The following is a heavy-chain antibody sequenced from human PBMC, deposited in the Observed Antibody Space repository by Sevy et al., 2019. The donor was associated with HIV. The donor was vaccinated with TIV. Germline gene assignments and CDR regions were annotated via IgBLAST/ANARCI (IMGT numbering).Heavy chain of an antibody. J-gene: IGHJ4*02. CDR3: ARAPPYYDILTGRGYCDY. CDR1: GRSMTGYY. D-gene: IGHD3-9*01. V-gene: IGHV4-59*01. Sequence: SETLSLTCTVSGRSMTGYYWTWIRQPPGKGLEWIGYIYYSGSTNYNPSLKSRVTISVDTSKNQFSLELSSVTAADTAVYCCARAPPYYDILTGRGYCDYWGQGTLVTVSS. CDR2: IYYSGST.